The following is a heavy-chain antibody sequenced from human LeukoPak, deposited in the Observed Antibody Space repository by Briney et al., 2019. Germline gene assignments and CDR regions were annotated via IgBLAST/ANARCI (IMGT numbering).Heavy chain of an antibody. CDR2: IYYSGST. CDR3: ARVEVPAANYYSYYYDMDV. J-gene: IGHJ6*02. CDR1: AGSISSYY. V-gene: IGHV4-59*01. Sequence: SETLSLTCTVSAGSISSYYWSWIRQPPGKGLEWIGFIYYSGSTNYNPSLKSRVAISVDTSKNQFSLKLSSVTAADMAVYYCARVEVPAANYYSYYYDMDVWGQGTTVTVSS. D-gene: IGHD2-2*01.